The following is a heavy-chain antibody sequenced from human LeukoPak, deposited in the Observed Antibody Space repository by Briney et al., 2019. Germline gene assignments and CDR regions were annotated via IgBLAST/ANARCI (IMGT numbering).Heavy chain of an antibody. CDR2: IYYSGST. J-gene: IGHJ5*02. CDR1: GGSISSSSYY. Sequence: PSETLSLTCTVSGGSISSSSYYWGWIRQPPGTGLEWIGSIYYSGSTYYNPSLKSRVTISVDTSKNQFSLKLNSVTAADTAVYYCARHMGVKPDTPPFSWFDPWGQGTLVTVSS. D-gene: IGHD2-15*01. CDR3: ARHMGVKPDTPPFSWFDP. V-gene: IGHV4-39*07.